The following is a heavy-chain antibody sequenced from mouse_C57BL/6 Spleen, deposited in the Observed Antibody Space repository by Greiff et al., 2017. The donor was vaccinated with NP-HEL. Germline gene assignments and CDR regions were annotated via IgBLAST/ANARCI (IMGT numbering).Heavy chain of an antibody. CDR3: TTLITTVVATRGYLDV. CDR2: IDPEDGDT. D-gene: IGHD1-1*01. V-gene: IGHV14-1*01. J-gene: IGHJ1*03. Sequence: EVQRVESGAELVRPGASVKLSCTASGFNIKDYYMHWVKQRPEQGLEWIGRIDPEDGDTEYAPKFQGKATMTADTSSNTAYLQLSSLTSEDTAVYYCTTLITTVVATRGYLDVWGTGTTVTVSS. CDR1: GFNIKDYY.